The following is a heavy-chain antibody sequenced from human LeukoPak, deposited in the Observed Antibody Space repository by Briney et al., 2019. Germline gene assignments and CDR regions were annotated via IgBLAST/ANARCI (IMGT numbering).Heavy chain of an antibody. CDR3: AKKGFYDGSGYYMYYFDH. J-gene: IGHJ4*02. CDR1: GFTFSIYA. V-gene: IGHV3-23*01. Sequence: GGSLRLSCAASGFTFSIYAMSWVRQAPGKGLEWVSAISGSGGTAYYADSVKGRFTISRDNSKNTLYLQMNSLRAEDTAVYYCAKKGFYDGSGYYMYYFDHWGQGTLVTVSS. D-gene: IGHD3-22*01. CDR2: ISGSGGTA.